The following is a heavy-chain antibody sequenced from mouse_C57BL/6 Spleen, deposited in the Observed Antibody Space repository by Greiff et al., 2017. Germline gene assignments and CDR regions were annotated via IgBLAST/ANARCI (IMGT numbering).Heavy chain of an antibody. J-gene: IGHJ4*01. CDR3: ARSYYGSSRYAMDY. Sequence: QVQLQQSGAELVRPGTSVKMSCKASGYTFTNYWIGWAKQRPGHGLEWIGDIYPGGGYTNYNEKFKGKATLTADKSSSTAYMQFSSLTSEDSAIYYCARSYYGSSRYAMDYWGQGTSVTVSS. CDR1: GYTFTNYW. CDR2: IYPGGGYT. D-gene: IGHD1-1*01. V-gene: IGHV1-63*01.